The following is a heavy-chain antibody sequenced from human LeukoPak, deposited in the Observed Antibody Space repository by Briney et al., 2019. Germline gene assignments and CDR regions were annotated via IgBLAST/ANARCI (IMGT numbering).Heavy chain of an antibody. CDR3: ARVSQSAGDY. CDR1: GFTFSSYS. CDR2: IKEDGSET. Sequence: PGGSLRLSCAASGFTFSSYSMNWVRQAPGKGLEWVAHIKEDGSETDYVDSVKGRFTISRDNAKNSLYLQMNSLRAEDSAVYYCARVSQSAGDYWGQGTLVTVSS. J-gene: IGHJ4*02. V-gene: IGHV3-7*01.